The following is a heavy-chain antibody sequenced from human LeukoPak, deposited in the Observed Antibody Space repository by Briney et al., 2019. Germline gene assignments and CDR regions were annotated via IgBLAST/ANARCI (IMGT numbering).Heavy chain of an antibody. CDR3: ARATGQHLRPTSYYMDV. J-gene: IGHJ6*03. V-gene: IGHV1-2*02. CDR1: GYTFTGYY. Sequence: GASVKVSCKASGYTFTGYYMHWVRQAPGQGREWMGWINPNSGGTNYAQKFQGRVTMTTDTSTSTAYMELRSLRSDDTAVYYCARATGQHLRPTSYYMDVWGKGTTVTVSS. CDR2: INPNSGGT. D-gene: IGHD6-13*01.